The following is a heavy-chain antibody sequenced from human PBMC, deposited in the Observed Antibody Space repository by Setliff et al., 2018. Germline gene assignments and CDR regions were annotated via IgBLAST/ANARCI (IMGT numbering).Heavy chain of an antibody. CDR2: ISTNTGNP. Sequence: ASVKVSCKASGYTFSSYAMNWVRQAPGQGLEWMGWISTNTGNPTYAQGFTGRFVFSLDTSVTTAYLQISTLKPEDTAVYYCARASRFGTVKYRGDYYMDVWGKGTTVTVSS. CDR1: GYTFSSYA. J-gene: IGHJ6*03. V-gene: IGHV7-4-1*02. CDR3: ARASRFGTVKYRGDYYMDV. D-gene: IGHD3-10*01.